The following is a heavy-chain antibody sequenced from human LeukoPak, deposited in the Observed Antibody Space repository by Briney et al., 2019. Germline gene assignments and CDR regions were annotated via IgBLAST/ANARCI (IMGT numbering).Heavy chain of an antibody. V-gene: IGHV4-31*03. CDR2: IYYSGST. CDR1: GGSISSGGYY. CDR3: ARGLRYFDWLYPDY. J-gene: IGHJ4*02. D-gene: IGHD3-9*01. Sequence: PSQTLSLTCTVSGGSISSGGYYWSWIRQHPGKGLEWIGYIYYSGSTYYNPSLRSRVTISVDTSKNQFSLKLSSVTAADTAVYYCARGLRYFDWLYPDYWGQGTLVTVSS.